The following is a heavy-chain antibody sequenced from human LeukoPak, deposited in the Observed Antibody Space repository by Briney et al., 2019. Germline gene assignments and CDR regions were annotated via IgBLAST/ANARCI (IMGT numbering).Heavy chain of an antibody. D-gene: IGHD6-19*01. CDR2: ISGSGGST. CDR1: GFTFSSYA. CDR3: TIDSSGWYSGY. J-gene: IGHJ4*02. Sequence: GGSLRLSCAASGFTFSSYAMSWVRQAPGKGLEWVSAISGSGGSTYYADSVKGRFTTSRDNSKNTLYLQMNSLRAEDTAVYYCTIDSSGWYSGYWGQGTLVTVSS. V-gene: IGHV3-23*01.